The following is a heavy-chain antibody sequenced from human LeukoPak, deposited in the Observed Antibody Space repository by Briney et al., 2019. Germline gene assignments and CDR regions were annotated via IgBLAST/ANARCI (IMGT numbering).Heavy chain of an antibody. CDR2: ISAYNGNT. CDR3: ARERDSSGYYSVVY. J-gene: IGHJ4*02. CDR1: GYTFTSYG. V-gene: IGHV1-18*01. D-gene: IGHD3-22*01. Sequence: ASVKVSCKASGYTFTSYGISWVRQAPGQGLEWMGWISAYNGNTNYAQKLQGRVTMTTDTSTSTAYMELRSLRCDDTTVLYGARERDSSGYYSVVYWGEGTLVTVSS.